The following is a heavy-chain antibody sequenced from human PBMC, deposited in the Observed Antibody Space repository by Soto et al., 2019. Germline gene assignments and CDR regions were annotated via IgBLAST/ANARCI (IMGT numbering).Heavy chain of an antibody. V-gene: IGHV3-21*03. CDR2: ISSSSSYI. CDR1: GFTFSSYS. CDR3: ARETAYSYGGFDY. J-gene: IGHJ4*02. D-gene: IGHD5-18*01. Sequence: EVQLVESGGGLVKPGGSLRLSCAASGFTFSSYSMNWVRQAPGKGLEWVSSISSSSSYIYYADSVKGRFTISRDNAKNSLYLQMNSLRAEDTAVYYCARETAYSYGGFDYWGQGTLVTVSS.